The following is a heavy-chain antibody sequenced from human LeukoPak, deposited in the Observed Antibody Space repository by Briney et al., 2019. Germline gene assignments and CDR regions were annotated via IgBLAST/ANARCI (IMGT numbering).Heavy chain of an antibody. J-gene: IGHJ6*03. V-gene: IGHV1-69*05. Sequence: GASVKVSCKASGGTFSSYAISWVRQAPGQGLEWMGGIIPIFGTANYAQKFQGRVTITTDESTSTAYMELSSLRSEDTAGYYCARGVAARRPYYYYYMDVWGKGTTVTVSS. CDR2: IIPIFGTA. D-gene: IGHD6-6*01. CDR3: ARGVAARRPYYYYYMDV. CDR1: GGTFSSYA.